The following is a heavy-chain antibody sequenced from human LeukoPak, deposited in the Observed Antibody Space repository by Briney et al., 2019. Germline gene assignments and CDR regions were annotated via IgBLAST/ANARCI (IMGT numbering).Heavy chain of an antibody. V-gene: IGHV4-39*01. J-gene: IGHJ3*02. CDR1: GGSISSSSYY. D-gene: IGHD3-10*01. Sequence: SETLSLTCTVSGGSISSSSYYWGWIRQPPGKGLEWIASIYDSRSTYYNPSLKSRLTISVDTSKNQFSLKLSPVTAADTATYYCARPYHYDSGSRGTAFDIWGQGTMVTVSS. CDR3: ARPYHYDSGSRGTAFDI. CDR2: IYDSRST.